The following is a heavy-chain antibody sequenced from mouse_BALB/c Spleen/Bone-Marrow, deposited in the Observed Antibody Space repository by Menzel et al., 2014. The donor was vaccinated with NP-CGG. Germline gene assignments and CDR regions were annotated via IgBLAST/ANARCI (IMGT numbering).Heavy chain of an antibody. CDR1: GFGFSGYW. CDR2: INPESSTI. Sequence: VQLKESGGGLVQPGGSLKVSCAASGFGFSGYWMSWVRQAPGKGLEWIGEINPESSTINYTPSLKDKFIISRDNAKNTLYLQMSKVRSEDTALYYCARLHYYGFIAYWGQGTLVTVSA. CDR3: ARLHYYGFIAY. J-gene: IGHJ3*01. D-gene: IGHD1-2*01. V-gene: IGHV4-1*02.